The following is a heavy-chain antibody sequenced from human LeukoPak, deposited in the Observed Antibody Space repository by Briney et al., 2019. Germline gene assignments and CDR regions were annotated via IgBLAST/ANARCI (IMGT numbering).Heavy chain of an antibody. CDR1: GGSFGGYY. D-gene: IGHD3-16*02. J-gene: IGHJ4*02. CDR2: INHSGST. Sequence: SETLSLTCAVYGGSFGGYYWSWIRQPPGKGLEWIGEINHSGSTNYNPSLKSRVTISVDTSKNQFSLKLSSVTAADTAVYYCASLLERTFGGVIVPPRWGQGTLVTVSS. V-gene: IGHV4-34*01. CDR3: ASLLERTFGGVIVPPR.